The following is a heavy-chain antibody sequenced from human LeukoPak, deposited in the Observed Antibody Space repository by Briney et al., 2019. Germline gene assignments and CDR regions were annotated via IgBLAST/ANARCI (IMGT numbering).Heavy chain of an antibody. J-gene: IGHJ6*02. Sequence: GGSLRLSCAASGFTFSSYSMNWVRQAPGKGLEWVSYISSSSSTIYYADSVKGRFTISRDNAKNSLYLQMNSLRAEDTAVYYCARDNSVLWFGESSFYYYYYGMDVWGQGTTVTVSS. CDR2: ISSSSSTI. CDR3: ARDNSVLWFGESSFYYYYYGMDV. V-gene: IGHV3-48*04. D-gene: IGHD3-10*01. CDR1: GFTFSSYS.